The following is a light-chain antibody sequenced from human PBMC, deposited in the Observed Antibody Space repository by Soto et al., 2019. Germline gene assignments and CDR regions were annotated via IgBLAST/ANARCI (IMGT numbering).Light chain of an antibody. CDR1: TSNIGSNT. J-gene: IGLJ1*01. CDR3: GSWDSSLSAYV. Sequence: QSVLTQPPSASGTPGQRVTISCSGTTSNIGSNTVSWYQHLPGTAPKLLIYSNDQRPSGVPDRFSGSKSGTSASLAITGFQTGDEADYYCGSWDSSLSAYVFGTGTKLTVL. CDR2: SND. V-gene: IGLV1-44*01.